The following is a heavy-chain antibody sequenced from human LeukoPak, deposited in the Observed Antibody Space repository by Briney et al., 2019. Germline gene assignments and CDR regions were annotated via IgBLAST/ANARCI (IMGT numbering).Heavy chain of an antibody. CDR2: VFHSGNT. CDR3: ARQIVGTSWNYYYSYIDV. CDR1: GGSITSSLYH. J-gene: IGHJ6*03. D-gene: IGHD1-1*01. Sequence: SETLSLTCSVSGGSITSSLYHWGWLRQAPGKGLQWIGNVFHSGNTYYSPSLQRRVAISIDTSKNRFSLKLTSVTAADTAVYYCARQIVGTSWNYYYSYIDVWGNGTSVSVSS. V-gene: IGHV4-39*01.